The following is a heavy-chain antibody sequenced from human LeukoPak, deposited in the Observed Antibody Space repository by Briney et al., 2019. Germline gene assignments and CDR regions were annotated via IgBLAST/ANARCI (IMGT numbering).Heavy chain of an antibody. CDR1: GGSINTPNYY. D-gene: IGHD5-18*01. Sequence: SETLSLTCTVSGGSINTPNYYWGWIRQTPGKGLEWIGNIFYSGGTYYSPSLTSRVTISLDTSRNQFSLKLSSVTAADTAVYYCARVADGKGYPFDYWGQGTLVTVSS. J-gene: IGHJ4*02. CDR2: IFYSGGT. V-gene: IGHV4-39*07. CDR3: ARVADGKGYPFDY.